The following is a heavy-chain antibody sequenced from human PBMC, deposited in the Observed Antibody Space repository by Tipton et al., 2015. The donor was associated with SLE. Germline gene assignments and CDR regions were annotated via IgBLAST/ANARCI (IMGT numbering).Heavy chain of an antibody. CDR2: IYYRGST. CDR3: ARVSGGIAYMDV. J-gene: IGHJ6*03. V-gene: IGHV4-31*03. Sequence: TLSLTCTVSGGSIGSGGYYWSWIRQHPGKGLEWIGYIYYRGSTYYNPSLKSRVTISVDTSKNQFSLKLSSVTAADTAVYYCARVSGGIAYMDVWGKGTTVTFSS. D-gene: IGHD6-13*01. CDR1: GGSIGSGGYY.